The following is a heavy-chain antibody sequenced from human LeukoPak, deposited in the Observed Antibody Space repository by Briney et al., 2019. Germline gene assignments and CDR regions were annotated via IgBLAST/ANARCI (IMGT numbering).Heavy chain of an antibody. CDR3: AREGLYFGY. Sequence: GGSLRLSCAASGFTFSSYDMSWVRQAPGKGLEWVSASGGDGGSTYADSVKGRFTISRDNSKNTLYLQMNSLRAEDTAVYYCAREGLYFGYWGQGTLVTVSS. CDR1: GFTFSSYD. J-gene: IGHJ4*01. CDR2: SGGDGGST. V-gene: IGHV3-23*01. D-gene: IGHD3/OR15-3a*01.